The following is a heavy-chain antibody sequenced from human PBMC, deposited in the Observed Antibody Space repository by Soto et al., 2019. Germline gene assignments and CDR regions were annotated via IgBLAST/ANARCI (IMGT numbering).Heavy chain of an antibody. CDR3: ARASRTTVTTTRGYFDY. CDR2: INPNSGGT. CDR1: GYTFTGYY. D-gene: IGHD4-17*01. Sequence: QVQLVQSGAEVKKPGASVKVSCKASGYTFTGYYMHWVRQAPGQGLEWMGWINPNSGGTNYAQKFQGWVTMTRDTSISTAYMELSRLRSDDTAVYYCARASRTTVTTTRGYFDYWGQGTLVTVSS. J-gene: IGHJ4*02. V-gene: IGHV1-2*04.